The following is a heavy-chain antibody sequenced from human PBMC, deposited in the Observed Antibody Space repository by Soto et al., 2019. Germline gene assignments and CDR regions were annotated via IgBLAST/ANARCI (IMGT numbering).Heavy chain of an antibody. CDR1: GYTFTNHY. CDR3: ARERYTGYVVFDF. V-gene: IGHV1-2*02. D-gene: IGHD5-12*01. Sequence: QVQLLQSGVEVKRPGASVKVSCKASGYTFTNHYIHWVRQAPGQGLEWMGWINPNSGDTNFAQKFQGRVTMTRYTSIITASMELSRLTSDDTAVYYCARERYTGYVVFDFWGQGTLVTVSS. CDR2: INPNSGDT. J-gene: IGHJ4*02.